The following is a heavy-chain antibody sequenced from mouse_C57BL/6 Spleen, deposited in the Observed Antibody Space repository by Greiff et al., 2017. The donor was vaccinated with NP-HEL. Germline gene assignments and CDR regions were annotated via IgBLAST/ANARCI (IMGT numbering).Heavy chain of an antibody. V-gene: IGHV1-69*01. Sequence: VQLQQPGAELVMPGASVKLSCKASGYTFTSYWMHWVKQRPGQGLEWIGEIDPSDSYTNYNQKFKGKSTLTVDKSSSTAYMQLSSLTSEDSAVYYCARQLRLRSLYYFDYWGQGTTLTVSS. CDR2: IDPSDSYT. J-gene: IGHJ2*01. CDR3: ARQLRLRSLYYFDY. D-gene: IGHD3-2*02. CDR1: GYTFTSYW.